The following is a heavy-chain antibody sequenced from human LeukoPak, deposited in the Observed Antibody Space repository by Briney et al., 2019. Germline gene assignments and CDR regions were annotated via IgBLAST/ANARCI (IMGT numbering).Heavy chain of an antibody. D-gene: IGHD1-26*01. CDR1: GGSISSGGYY. V-gene: IGHV4-31*03. Sequence: PSETLSLTCTVSGGSISSGGYYWSWIRQHPGKGLEWIGYIYYSGSTYYNPSLKSRVTISVDTSKNQFSLKPSSVTAADTAVYYCARVGRGSYSGLVVDYWGQGTLVTVSS. J-gene: IGHJ4*02. CDR2: IYYSGST. CDR3: ARVGRGSYSGLVVDY.